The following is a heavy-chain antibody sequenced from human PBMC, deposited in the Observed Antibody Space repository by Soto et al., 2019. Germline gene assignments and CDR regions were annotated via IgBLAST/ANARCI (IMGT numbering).Heavy chain of an antibody. CDR1: GGTFSSYA. V-gene: IGHV1-69*13. Sequence: ASVKVSCKASGGTFSSYAISWVRQAPGQGLEWMGGIIPIFGTANYAQKFQGRVTITADESTSTAYMELSSLRSEDTAVYYCARAVTAVAYALDIWGQGTMVTVSS. CDR3: ARAVTAVAYALDI. D-gene: IGHD6-19*01. CDR2: IIPIFGTA. J-gene: IGHJ3*02.